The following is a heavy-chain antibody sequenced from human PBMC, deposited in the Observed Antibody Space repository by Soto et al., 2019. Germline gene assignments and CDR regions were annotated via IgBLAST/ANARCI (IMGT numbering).Heavy chain of an antibody. V-gene: IGHV3-23*01. Sequence: EVQLLESGGDLVQPGGSLRLSCAASGFIFSRFDMSWVRQAPEKGLEWVSAISDSGRYTYYADSVKGRFTISRDNSRNTVYLQMNSLSADDTAVYYCAHPAAAYYSGMDVWGPGTRVTVSS. CDR2: ISDSGRYT. D-gene: IGHD2-2*01. CDR1: GFIFSRFD. J-gene: IGHJ6*02. CDR3: AHPAAAYYSGMDV.